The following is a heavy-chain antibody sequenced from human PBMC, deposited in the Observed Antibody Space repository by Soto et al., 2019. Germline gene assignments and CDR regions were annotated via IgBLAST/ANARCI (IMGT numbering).Heavy chain of an antibody. CDR1: GYTFTGYY. CDR2: INPNSGGT. CDR3: ARGSHSSSLRTYYDSVGGSYRRTAEYFQH. J-gene: IGHJ1*01. V-gene: IGHV1-2*04. D-gene: IGHD3-16*01. Sequence: GASVKVSCKASGYTFTGYYMHWVRQAPGQGLEWMGWINPNSGGTNYAQKFQGWVTMTRDTSISTAYMELSRLRSDDTAVYYCARGSHSSSLRTYYDSVGGSYRRTAEYFQHWGQAKLVTVS.